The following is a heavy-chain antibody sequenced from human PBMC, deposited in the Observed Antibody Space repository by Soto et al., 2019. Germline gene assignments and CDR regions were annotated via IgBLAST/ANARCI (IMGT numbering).Heavy chain of an antibody. D-gene: IGHD4-17*01. Sequence: QVQLVESGGGLVKPGGSLRLSCAASGFTFSDYYMSWIRQAPGKGLEWVSYISSTGSTIYYADSVKGRFTISRASAKNSLYLQMNSLRAEDTAVYYCASPTVTPHYGMDVWGQGTTVTVSS. CDR3: ASPTVTPHYGMDV. CDR1: GFTFSDYY. V-gene: IGHV3-11*01. CDR2: ISSTGSTI. J-gene: IGHJ6*02.